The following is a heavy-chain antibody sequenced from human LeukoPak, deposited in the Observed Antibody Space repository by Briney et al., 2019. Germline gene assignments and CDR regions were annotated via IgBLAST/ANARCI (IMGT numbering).Heavy chain of an antibody. Sequence: ASVKVSCKASGYTFTSYYMHWVRQAPGQGLEWIGIINPSGGSTSYAQKFQGRVTMTRDTSTSTVYMELSSLRSEDTAVYYCARAPIAAHFQHWGQGTLVTVSS. CDR3: ARAPIAAHFQH. V-gene: IGHV1-46*03. CDR1: GYTFTSYY. CDR2: INPSGGST. J-gene: IGHJ1*01. D-gene: IGHD6-13*01.